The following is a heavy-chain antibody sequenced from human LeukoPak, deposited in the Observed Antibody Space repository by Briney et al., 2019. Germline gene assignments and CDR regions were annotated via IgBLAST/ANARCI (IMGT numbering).Heavy chain of an antibody. D-gene: IGHD3-10*01. CDR1: GYTFTGYY. J-gene: IGHJ4*02. CDR2: INPNSDVT. Sequence: ASVKVSCKASGYTFTGYYMHWVRQAPGQGLEWMGWINPNSDVTNYAQKFQGRVTMTRDTSIGTAYMELSRLRSDDTAVYYCARGLGGLQADYWGQGTLVIVSS. V-gene: IGHV1-2*02. CDR3: ARGLGGLQADY.